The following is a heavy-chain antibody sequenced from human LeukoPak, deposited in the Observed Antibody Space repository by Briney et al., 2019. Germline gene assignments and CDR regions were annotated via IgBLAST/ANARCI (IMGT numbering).Heavy chain of an antibody. J-gene: IGHJ4*02. D-gene: IGHD6-13*01. CDR1: GGSISSYY. Sequence: SETLSLTCTVSGGSISSYYWSWIRQPPGKGLEWIGYIYYSGSTNYNPSPKSRVTISVDTSKNQFSLKLSSVTAADTAVYYCARVRAGYPGAFDYWGQGTLVTVSS. CDR3: ARVRAGYPGAFDY. V-gene: IGHV4-59*01. CDR2: IYYSGST.